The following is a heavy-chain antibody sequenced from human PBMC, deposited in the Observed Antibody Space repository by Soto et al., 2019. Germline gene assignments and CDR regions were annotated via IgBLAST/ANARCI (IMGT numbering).Heavy chain of an antibody. Sequence: SQTLSLTCTVSGGSISSGGYYWSWIRQDPGKGLEWIGYIYYSGRTYYNPSLHSRVSIAVDTTENQFSLELTSVTAADTFVYYCARGSFSSSSSWFDPWGRGTLVTVSS. CDR1: GGSISSGGYY. D-gene: IGHD6-6*01. J-gene: IGHJ5*02. CDR3: ARGSFSSSSSWFDP. V-gene: IGHV4-31*03. CDR2: IYYSGRT.